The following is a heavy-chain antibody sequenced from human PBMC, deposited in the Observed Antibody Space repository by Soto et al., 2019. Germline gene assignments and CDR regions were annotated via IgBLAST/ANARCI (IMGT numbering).Heavy chain of an antibody. CDR3: AARPYDYYGLDV. V-gene: IGHV4-30-2*01. CDR2: VYNNRNA. D-gene: IGHD3-16*01. J-gene: IGHJ6*02. Sequence: PSETLSLTCTVSGGSITTPAYSWSWLRQPPWREPVWIGYVYNNRNAYPNPSLKSPITITLDGSKRRFSLKMTSVTAADSGLDYCAARPYDYYGLDVWGQGTTVTVSS. CDR1: GGSITTPAYS.